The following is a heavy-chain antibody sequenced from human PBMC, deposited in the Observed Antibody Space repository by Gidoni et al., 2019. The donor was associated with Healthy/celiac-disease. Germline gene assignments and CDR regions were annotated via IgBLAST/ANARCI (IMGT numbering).Heavy chain of an antibody. Sequence: SISSYYWSWIRQPPGKGLEWIGYIYYSGSTNYNPSLKSRVTISVDTSKNQFSLKLSSVTAADTAVYYCASLTNDYCDYRGGDWYFDLWGRGTLVTVSS. CDR2: IYYSGST. V-gene: IGHV4-59*01. D-gene: IGHD4-17*01. J-gene: IGHJ2*01. CDR1: SISSYY. CDR3: ASLTNDYCDYRGGDWYFDL.